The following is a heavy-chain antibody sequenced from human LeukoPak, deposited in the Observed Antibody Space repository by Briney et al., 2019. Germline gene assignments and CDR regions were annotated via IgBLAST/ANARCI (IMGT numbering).Heavy chain of an antibody. Sequence: GGSLRLACAASGFTFSIYSMNWVRQAPGKWLEWVSSISSSSYIYYADSVKGRFTISRDNAKNSLYLQMNSLSAEDTDVYYCARDREIAAAGTDFDYWGQGTLVTVSS. D-gene: IGHD6-13*01. J-gene: IGHJ4*02. CDR2: ISSSSYI. CDR3: ARDREIAAAGTDFDY. V-gene: IGHV3-21*01. CDR1: GFTFSIYS.